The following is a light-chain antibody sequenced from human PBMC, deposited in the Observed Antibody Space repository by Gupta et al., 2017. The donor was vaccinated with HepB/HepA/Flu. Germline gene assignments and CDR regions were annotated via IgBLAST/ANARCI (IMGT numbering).Light chain of an antibody. CDR3: QQYGSSPWT. J-gene: IGKJ1*01. V-gene: IGKV3-20*01. CDR1: QSVSSSY. Sequence: EIVLTQSPGTLSLSPGERATLSCRASQSVSSSYLAWYQQRPGQAPRLLIYGASSRATGISDRFSGSGSGTDFTLTISRLEPEDFAVYYCQQYGSSPWTLGQGTKVESK. CDR2: GAS.